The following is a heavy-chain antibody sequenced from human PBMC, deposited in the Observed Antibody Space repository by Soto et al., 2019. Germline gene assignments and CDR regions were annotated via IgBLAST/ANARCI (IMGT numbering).Heavy chain of an antibody. CDR1: GFTFSSYA. D-gene: IGHD3-10*01. J-gene: IGHJ6*02. Sequence: EVQLLESGGGLVQPGGSLRLSCAASGFTFSSYAMSWVRQAPGKGLEWVSAISGSGGSTYYADSVKGRFTISRDNSKNTLYLQMNSLRAEDTAVYYCAKAKWFGELLNFGYYGMDVWGQGTTVTVSS. V-gene: IGHV3-23*01. CDR3: AKAKWFGELLNFGYYGMDV. CDR2: ISGSGGST.